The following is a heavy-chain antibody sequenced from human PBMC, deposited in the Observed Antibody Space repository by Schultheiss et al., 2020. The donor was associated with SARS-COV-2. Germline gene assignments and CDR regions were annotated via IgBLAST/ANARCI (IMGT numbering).Heavy chain of an antibody. J-gene: IGHJ6*02. V-gene: IGHV3-21*04. Sequence: GESLKISCAASGFTFSSYSMNWVRQAPGKGLEWVSSISSSSSYIYYADSVKGRFTVSRDNAQKSLYLQMNSLRAEDTAVYYCARDNSEILTGFSNPRWQHYYYGMDVWGQGTTVTVSS. CDR1: GFTFSSYS. CDR2: ISSSSSYI. D-gene: IGHD3-9*01. CDR3: ARDNSEILTGFSNPRWQHYYYGMDV.